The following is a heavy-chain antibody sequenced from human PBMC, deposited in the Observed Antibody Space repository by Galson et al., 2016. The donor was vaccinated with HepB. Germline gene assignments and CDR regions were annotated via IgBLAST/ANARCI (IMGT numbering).Heavy chain of an antibody. CDR3: ARDYYFGMDF. CDR2: INPNIGGT. V-gene: IGHV1-2*04. J-gene: IGHJ6*02. Sequence: SVKVSCKASGYTFTGYYIHWVRQAPGQGLEWMGWINPNIGGTKYAQKFQGWVPMTRDTSISTAYMELSRLRSDDTAVYYCARDYYFGMDFWGQGTTVTVSS. CDR1: GYTFTGYY.